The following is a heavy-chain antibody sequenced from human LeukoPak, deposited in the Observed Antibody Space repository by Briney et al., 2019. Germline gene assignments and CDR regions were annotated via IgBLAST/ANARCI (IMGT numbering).Heavy chain of an antibody. Sequence: GGSLRLSCAASGFTFSTYWMHWVRQAPGKGLEWVSAISGSGSRTYYADSVKGRFTISRDNSKNTLFLDIHTLRAEDTAIYYCANEPKDWGQGTLVTVSS. CDR2: ISGSGSRT. V-gene: IGHV3-23*01. J-gene: IGHJ4*02. CDR3: ANEPKD. CDR1: GFTFSTYW.